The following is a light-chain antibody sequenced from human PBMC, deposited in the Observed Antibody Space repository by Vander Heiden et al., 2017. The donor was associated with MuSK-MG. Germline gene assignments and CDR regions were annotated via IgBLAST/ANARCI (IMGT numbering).Light chain of an antibody. CDR3: QQRSNWPPLT. V-gene: IGKV3-11*01. J-gene: IGKJ4*01. CDR1: QSVSSY. Sequence: EIVLTQSPPTLSLSPAARATLSCRASQSVSSYLAWYQQNPRQAPRRLIYDASNKATGITARFSGSGSWTDFTLTISSLEPEDFAVYYCQQRSNWPPLTFGGGTKVEIK. CDR2: DAS.